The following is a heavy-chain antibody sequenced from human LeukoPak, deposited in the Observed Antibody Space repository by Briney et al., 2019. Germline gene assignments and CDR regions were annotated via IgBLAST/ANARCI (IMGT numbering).Heavy chain of an antibody. CDR2: INPNSGGT. J-gene: IGHJ6*02. Sequence: LRASVKVSCKASGYTFTGYYMHWVRQAPGQGLEWMGWINPNSGGTNYAQKFQGRVTMTRDTSISTAYMELRSLRSDDTAVYYCARDNRDSSSWYHWAGYYYYYGMDVWGQGTTVTVSS. CDR1: GYTFTGYY. D-gene: IGHD6-13*01. CDR3: ARDNRDSSSWYHWAGYYYYYGMDV. V-gene: IGHV1-2*02.